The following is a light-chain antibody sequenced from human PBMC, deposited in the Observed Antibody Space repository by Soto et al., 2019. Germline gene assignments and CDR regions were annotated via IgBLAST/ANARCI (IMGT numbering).Light chain of an antibody. J-gene: IGKJ1*01. V-gene: IGKV3D-20*01. Sequence: DIVLTQSPATLSLSPGERATLYCGASQRVSGGFLAWYQQKPGLAPRLILYDTSFRATGIPDRFSGSGSGTNFTPPSSKLDPKNFAVYYCQQYGSSAFFGQGTKGDIK. CDR2: DTS. CDR3: QQYGSSAF. CDR1: QRVSGGF.